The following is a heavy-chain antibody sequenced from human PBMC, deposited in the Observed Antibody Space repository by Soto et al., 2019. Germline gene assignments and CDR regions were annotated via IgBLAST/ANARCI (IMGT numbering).Heavy chain of an antibody. V-gene: IGHV3-74*03. Sequence: EVQLVESGGGLVQPGGSLRLSCAASRFTFSTYWMHWVHQVPGEGLVWVSRIKSDGSSTTYADSVKGRVTISRDNANSTLYLQMNSLRAEDTAVYYCARLRSTTLGGGDAFDTWGQGTMVTVSS. D-gene: IGHD1-1*01. CDR1: RFTFSTYW. CDR3: ARLRSTTLGGGDAFDT. J-gene: IGHJ3*02. CDR2: IKSDGSST.